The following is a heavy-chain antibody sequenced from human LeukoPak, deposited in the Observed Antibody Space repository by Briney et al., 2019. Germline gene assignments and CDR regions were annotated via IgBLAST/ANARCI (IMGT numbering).Heavy chain of an antibody. Sequence: ASVRVSCKASGYTFTSYGISWVRQAPGQGLEWMGWISTYNGNTYYAQKVQGRVTMTRNTSISTAYMELSSLRSEDTAVYYCARDGLGGTAAADLDYWGQGTLVTVSS. CDR1: GYTFTSYG. J-gene: IGHJ4*02. D-gene: IGHD6-13*01. CDR3: ARDGLGGTAAADLDY. CDR2: ISTYNGNT. V-gene: IGHV1-18*01.